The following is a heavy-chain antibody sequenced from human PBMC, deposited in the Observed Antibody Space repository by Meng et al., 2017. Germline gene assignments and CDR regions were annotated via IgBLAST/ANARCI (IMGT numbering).Heavy chain of an antibody. CDR3: ARVRYCSGGSCQIKIHYAMDV. D-gene: IGHD2-15*01. CDR1: GFTFSIYW. Sequence: GESLKISCAASGFTFSIYWMSWVRQAPGKGLEWVANINQDGSEEYYVGSVKGRFTISRDNAKNSLSLQMNSLRAEDAAVYYCARVRYCSGGSCQIKIHYAMDVWGQGTTVPSP. V-gene: IGHV3-7*01. CDR2: INQDGSEE. J-gene: IGHJ6*02.